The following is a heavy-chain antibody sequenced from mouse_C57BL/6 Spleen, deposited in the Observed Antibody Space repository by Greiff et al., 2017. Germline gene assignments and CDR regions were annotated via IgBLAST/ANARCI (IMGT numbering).Heavy chain of an antibody. J-gene: IGHJ4*01. CDR3: AAFLYCGSNYDATDY. Sequence: QVQLQQPGAELVKPGASVKVSCKVSGYTFTSYWMHWVKQRPGQGLEWIGRIHPSDSDTKYNQKFKGKATLTADKSSSTAYMQLSSLTSEDSAVSYGAAFLYCGSNYDATDYWGQGTSVTVSS. D-gene: IGHD1-1*01. CDR2: IHPSDSDT. V-gene: IGHV1-74*01. CDR1: GYTFTSYW.